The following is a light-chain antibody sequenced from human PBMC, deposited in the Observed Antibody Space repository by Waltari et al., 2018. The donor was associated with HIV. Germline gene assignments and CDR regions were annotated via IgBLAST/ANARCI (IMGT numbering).Light chain of an antibody. J-gene: IGLJ3*02. V-gene: IGLV2-8*01. CDR2: EVN. CDR1: RSEVGHYAY. Sequence: SALTQPPSASGSPEQSVTISYTGHRSEVGHYAYFSGYQKQPGKAPKLLIYEVNKRPSGVPARFSGSKSGDTASLTVAGLQAEDEADYYCTSYGGRNNRVLFGGGTRLTVL. CDR3: TSYGGRNNRVL.